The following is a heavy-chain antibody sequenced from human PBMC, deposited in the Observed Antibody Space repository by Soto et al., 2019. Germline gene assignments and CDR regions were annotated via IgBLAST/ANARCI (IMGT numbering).Heavy chain of an antibody. CDR2: ISSSSTTI. V-gene: IGHV3-48*02. CDR1: VFTFSSYG. J-gene: IGHJ4*01. CDR3: ARSQYYYDSSNYYGY. Sequence: GGSLRLSCAASVFTFSSYGMNWVRQAPGKGVEWVSYISSSSTTIYYAGSVKGRVNIFRDNDKNSLYLQVNSLRDEDTALYYCARSQYYYDSSNYYGYWGHGTLVNVSS. D-gene: IGHD3-22*01.